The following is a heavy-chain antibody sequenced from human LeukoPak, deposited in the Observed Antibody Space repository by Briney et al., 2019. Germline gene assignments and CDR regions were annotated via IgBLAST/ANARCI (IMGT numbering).Heavy chain of an antibody. CDR1: GFTFSSYA. Sequence: GGSLRLSCAASGFTFSSYAMHWVRQAPGKGLEWVAVISYDGSNKYYADSVKGRFTISRDNSKNTLYLQMNSLRAEDTAVYYCAREGDGYAYYFDYWGQGTLVTVS. CDR3: AREGDGYAYYFDY. CDR2: ISYDGSNK. V-gene: IGHV3-30*04. D-gene: IGHD5-24*01. J-gene: IGHJ4*02.